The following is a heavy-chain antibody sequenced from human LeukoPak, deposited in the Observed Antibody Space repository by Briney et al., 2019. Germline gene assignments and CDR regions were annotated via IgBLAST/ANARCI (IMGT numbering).Heavy chain of an antibody. CDR1: GFTFSDYY. J-gene: IGHJ3*02. V-gene: IGHV3-11*01. CDR2: ISNSGTII. Sequence: GGSLRLSCAASGFTFSDYYMNWIREAPGKGLEWVSYISNSGTIISYADSVKGRFTISRDNTENSLYLQMNSLRAEGTAVYYCARETLGVTAFDIWGQGTMVTVSS. D-gene: IGHD2-21*02. CDR3: ARETLGVTAFDI.